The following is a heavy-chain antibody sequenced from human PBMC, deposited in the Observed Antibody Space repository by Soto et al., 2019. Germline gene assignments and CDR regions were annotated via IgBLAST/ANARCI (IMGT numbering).Heavy chain of an antibody. D-gene: IGHD3-10*01. Sequence: QVQLVESGGGVVQPGRSLRLSCAASGFTFSSYAMHWVRQAPGKGLEWVAVISYDGSNKYYADSVKGRFTISRDNSKNTLYLQMNSLRPEDTALYYCVGGQYYFDYRGQGTLVTVSS. CDR3: VGGQYYFDY. CDR1: GFTFSSYA. V-gene: IGHV3-30-3*01. CDR2: ISYDGSNK. J-gene: IGHJ4*02.